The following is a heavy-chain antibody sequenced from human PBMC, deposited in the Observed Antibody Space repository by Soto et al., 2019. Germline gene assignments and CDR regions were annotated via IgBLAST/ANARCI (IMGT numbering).Heavy chain of an antibody. D-gene: IGHD2-2*01. CDR3: ASKGFVVVPAALAHYYYGMDV. Sequence: GASVKVSCKASGGTFSSYAISWVRQAPGQGLEWMGGIIPIFGTANYAQKFQGRVTITADESTSTAYMELSSLRSEDTAVYYCASKGFVVVPAALAHYYYGMDVWGQGTTVTVSS. CDR2: IIPIFGTA. CDR1: GGTFSSYA. V-gene: IGHV1-69*13. J-gene: IGHJ6*02.